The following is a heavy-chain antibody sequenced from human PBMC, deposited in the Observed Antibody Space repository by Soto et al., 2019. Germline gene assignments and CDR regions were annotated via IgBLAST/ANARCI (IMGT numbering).Heavy chain of an antibody. Sequence: ASVKVSCKASGGTFSSYAISWVRQAPGQGLEWMGVIIPIFDTANYAQKFQGRVTITADESTSTAYMELSSLRSEDTAVYYCASVLMVYATRYGDYYYYGMDVWGQGTTVTVS. J-gene: IGHJ6*02. D-gene: IGHD2-8*01. CDR1: GGTFSSYA. CDR2: IIPIFDTA. CDR3: ASVLMVYATRYGDYYYYGMDV. V-gene: IGHV1-69*13.